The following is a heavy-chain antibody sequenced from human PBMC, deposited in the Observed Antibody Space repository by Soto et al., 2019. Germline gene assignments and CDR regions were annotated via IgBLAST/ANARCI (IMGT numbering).Heavy chain of an antibody. CDR1: GFSLNTSAVG. Sequence: QITLKESGPPLVKPTQTLTLTCIFSGFSLNTSAVGVGWVRQPPGEALEWLTLIYWDDDKRYSPSLKSRLTIPKXXAXNRXVLTMTNLDPVDTATYYCPHRKDDGSGRYPLAFDLWGPGTMVTVSS. CDR2: IYWDDDK. J-gene: IGHJ3*01. V-gene: IGHV2-5*02. D-gene: IGHD3-10*01. CDR3: PHRKDDGSGRYPLAFDL.